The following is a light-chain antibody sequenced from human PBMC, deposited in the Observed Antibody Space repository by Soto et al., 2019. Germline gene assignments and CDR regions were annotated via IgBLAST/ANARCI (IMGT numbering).Light chain of an antibody. V-gene: IGLV1-36*01. CDR2: YDD. Sequence: QSVLTQPPSVSEAPRQRVTISCSGSSSNIGNNAVNWYQQLPGKAPKLLIYYDDLLPSGVSDRFSGSKSGTSASLAISVFQSEDEADYYCAAWDDSLNGYVFGTGTKVTVL. J-gene: IGLJ1*01. CDR1: SSNIGNNA. CDR3: AAWDDSLNGYV.